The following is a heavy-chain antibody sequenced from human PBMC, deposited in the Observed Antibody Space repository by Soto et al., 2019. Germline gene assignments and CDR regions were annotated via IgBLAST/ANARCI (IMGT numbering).Heavy chain of an antibody. V-gene: IGHV3-74*01. CDR3: ARQMFYGSGSYYNDY. Sequence: GGSLRLSCAASGFTFSSYWMHWVRQAPGKGLVWVSRINSDGSSTSYADSVKGRFTISRDNAKNTLYLQMNSLRAEDTAVYYCARQMFYGSGSYYNDYWGQGILVTVSS. CDR1: GFTFSSYW. D-gene: IGHD3-10*01. CDR2: INSDGSST. J-gene: IGHJ4*02.